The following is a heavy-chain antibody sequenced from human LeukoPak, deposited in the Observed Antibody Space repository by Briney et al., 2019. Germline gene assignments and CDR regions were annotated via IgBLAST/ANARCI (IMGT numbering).Heavy chain of an antibody. CDR2: IYYSGST. J-gene: IGHJ3*02. Sequence: PSETLSLTCTVSGDSISSGSSYWGWIRQPPGKGLEWIGYIYYSGSTNYNPSLKSRVTISVDTSKNQFSLKLSSVTAADTAVYYCARVGELRHLHAFDIWGQGTMVTVSS. CDR3: ARVGELRHLHAFDI. CDR1: GDSISSGSSY. V-gene: IGHV4-61*01. D-gene: IGHD3-10*01.